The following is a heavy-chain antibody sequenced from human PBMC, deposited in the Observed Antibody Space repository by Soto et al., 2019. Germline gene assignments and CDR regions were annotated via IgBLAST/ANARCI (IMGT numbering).Heavy chain of an antibody. D-gene: IGHD6-13*01. CDR3: ARGEGIAAANWFDP. J-gene: IGHJ5*02. CDR2: IYYSGST. Sequence: SETLSLTCTVSGGSISSSSYYWGWIRQPPGKGLEWIGYIYYSGSTNYNPSLKSRVTISVDTSKNQFSLKLSSVTAADTAVYYCARGEGIAAANWFDPWGQGTLVTVSS. CDR1: GGSISSSSYY. V-gene: IGHV4-61*05.